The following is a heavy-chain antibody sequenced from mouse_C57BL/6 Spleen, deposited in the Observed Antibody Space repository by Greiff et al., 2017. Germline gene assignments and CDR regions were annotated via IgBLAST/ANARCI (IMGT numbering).Heavy chain of an antibody. CDR2: IDPSDSYT. Sequence: VQLQQSGAELVMPGASVKLSCKASGYTFTSYWMHWVKQRPGQGLEWIGEIDPSDSYTNYNQKFKGKSTLTVDKSSSTAYMQLSSLTSEDSAVYYCARYGYGGYYFDYWGQGTTLTVSS. CDR3: ARYGYGGYYFDY. V-gene: IGHV1-69*01. CDR1: GYTFTSYW. D-gene: IGHD2-2*01. J-gene: IGHJ2*01.